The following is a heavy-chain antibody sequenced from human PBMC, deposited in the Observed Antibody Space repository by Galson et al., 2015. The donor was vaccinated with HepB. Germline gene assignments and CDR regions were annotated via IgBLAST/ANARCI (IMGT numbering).Heavy chain of an antibody. CDR2: MNPNSGNT. D-gene: IGHD1-26*01. J-gene: IGHJ4*02. CDR1: GYTFTSYD. Sequence: SVKVSCKASGYTFTSYDINWVRQATGQGLEWMGWMNPNSGNTGYAQKFQGRVTMTRNTSISTAYMELSSLRSEDTAVYYCARGQGRATTADYWGQGTLVTVSS. V-gene: IGHV1-8*01. CDR3: ARGQGRATTADY.